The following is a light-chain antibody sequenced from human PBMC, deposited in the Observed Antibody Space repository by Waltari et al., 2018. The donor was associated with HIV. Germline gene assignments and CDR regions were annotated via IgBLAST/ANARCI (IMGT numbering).Light chain of an antibody. CDR1: PGVSNHF. V-gene: IGKV3-20*01. Sequence: EIVQTQSTGPLSFSPGARATLSCRASPGVSNHFLVWYQKKPGQAPRLLISGASSRATGIPDRFSGRGSGTDFTLTISRLEPEDFAMFYCQQYGSAPLTFGEGTRLEIK. J-gene: IGKJ5*01. CDR3: QQYGSAPLT. CDR2: GAS.